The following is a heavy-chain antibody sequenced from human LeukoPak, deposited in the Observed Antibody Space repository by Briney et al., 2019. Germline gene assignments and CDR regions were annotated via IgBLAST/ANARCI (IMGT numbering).Heavy chain of an antibody. Sequence: PSETLSLTCAVSGGSISSSNWWSWVRQPPGKGLEWIGEIYHSGSTNYNPSLKIRVTISVDKPKTQFSLKLSSVTAADTAVYYCARVHYYGSGSHYKYRVVPWGQGTLVTVSS. CDR2: IYHSGST. D-gene: IGHD3-10*01. CDR1: GGSISSSNW. V-gene: IGHV4-4*02. J-gene: IGHJ5*02. CDR3: ARVHYYGSGSHYKYRVVP.